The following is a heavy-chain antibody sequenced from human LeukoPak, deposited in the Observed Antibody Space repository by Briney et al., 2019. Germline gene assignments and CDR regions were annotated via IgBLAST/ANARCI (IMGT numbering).Heavy chain of an antibody. Sequence: PSETLSLTCTVSGGSISSYYYSWIRQPPAKGQERIGRIYTSWSTNYNPYPTSRITITVDASNTQFSLKLDSVTAADTAVYYCAREYINILTGYHRKELYWYFDLWGRGTLVTVSS. CDR1: GGSISSYY. D-gene: IGHD3-9*01. V-gene: IGHV4-4*07. J-gene: IGHJ2*01. CDR3: AREYINILTGYHRKELYWYFDL. CDR2: IYTSWST.